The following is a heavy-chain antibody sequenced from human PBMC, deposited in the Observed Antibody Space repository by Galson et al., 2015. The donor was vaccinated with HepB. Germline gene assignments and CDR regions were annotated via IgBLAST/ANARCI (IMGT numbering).Heavy chain of an antibody. CDR3: ARQSPTEDTEVVPTTIVRSDYYGMDV. J-gene: IGHJ6*02. D-gene: IGHD2-2*02. CDR2: ISGDNGNT. V-gene: IGHV1-18*04. CDR1: GFSISNYG. Sequence: SVKVSCKASGFSISNYGTIWVRQAPGQGLEWMGWISGDNGNTDYAQKAQGRVIMTTDTSTNTVYMQLTSLRSDDTAVYYCARQSPTEDTEVVPTTIVRSDYYGMDVWGQGTTVTVSS.